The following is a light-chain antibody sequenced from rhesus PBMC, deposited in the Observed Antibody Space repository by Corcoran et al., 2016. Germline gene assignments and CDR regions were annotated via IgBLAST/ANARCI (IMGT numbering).Light chain of an antibody. J-gene: IGKJ3*01. CDR2: AAS. V-gene: IGKV1-33*02. CDR1: QGISNA. CDR3: QQGYSTPFT. Sequence: DIQMSQSPSSLSASVGDKVTITCRASQGISNALAWYQQKPGKAPKLLIYAASSLESGVPSRFSGSRAGTYFTLTISSLQPEDFATYYCQQGYSTPFTFGPGTKLDIK.